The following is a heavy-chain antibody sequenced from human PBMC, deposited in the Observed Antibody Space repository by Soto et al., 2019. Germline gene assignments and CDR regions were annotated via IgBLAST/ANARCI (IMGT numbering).Heavy chain of an antibody. D-gene: IGHD2-21*01. CDR3: VTYFNFIVDAFTDMRRYLDP. J-gene: IGHJ5*02. CDR1: GGYINTYY. V-gene: IGHV4-4*07. CDR2: VYTTGST. Sequence: SETLSLTCTVTGGYINTYYWSWIRQSAGKGLEWIGRVYTTGSTNYNPSLKSRVTISVDTSRNQFSLSLRSVTAADTAVYSCVTYFNFIVDAFTDMRRYLDPWDQGTLVAIYS.